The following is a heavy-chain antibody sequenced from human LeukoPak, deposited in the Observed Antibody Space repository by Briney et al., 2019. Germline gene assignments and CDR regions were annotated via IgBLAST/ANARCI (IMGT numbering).Heavy chain of an antibody. V-gene: IGHV3-23*01. CDR1: GFTFSSYD. CDR3: AKDPSDLGGSGSNNYFDC. Sequence: GGSLRLSCAASGFTFSSYDMSWVRQAPGKGLEWVSGITYSSGYTYYADSVKGRFTISRDNSRNTLYLQMNSLSAEDTAVYYCAKDPSDLGGSGSNNYFDCWGQGTLVTVSS. J-gene: IGHJ4*02. D-gene: IGHD3-10*01. CDR2: ITYSSGYT.